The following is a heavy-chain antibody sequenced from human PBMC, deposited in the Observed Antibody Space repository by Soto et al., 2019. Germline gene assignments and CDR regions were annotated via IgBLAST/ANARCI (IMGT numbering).Heavy chain of an antibody. CDR1: GFSLSTSGVG. CDR3: AHRAQTRVGAFFDY. Sequence: QITLKESRPTLVKPTQTLTLTCTFSGFSLSTSGVGVGWIRQPPGKALEWLALIYWDDDKRYSPSLKSRLTITKDTSKNQVVLTMTNMDPVDTATYYCAHRAQTRVGAFFDYWGQGTLVTVSS. D-gene: IGHD1-26*01. J-gene: IGHJ4*02. V-gene: IGHV2-5*02. CDR2: IYWDDDK.